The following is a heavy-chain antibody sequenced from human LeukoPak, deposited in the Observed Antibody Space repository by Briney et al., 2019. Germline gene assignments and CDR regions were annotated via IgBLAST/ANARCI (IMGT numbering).Heavy chain of an antibody. D-gene: IGHD6-13*01. J-gene: IGHJ4*02. CDR2: IWSDGSNK. CDR1: GFTFSSYD. V-gene: IGHV3-33*06. Sequence: GGSLRLSCAASGFTFSSYDMHWVRQAPGRGLEWVALIWSDGSNKYYLDSVKGRFTISRDNSENTLYLQMNSLRAEDTAVYYCAKSAQYSSAWFTGSFDYWGQGTLVTVSS. CDR3: AKSAQYSSAWFTGSFDY.